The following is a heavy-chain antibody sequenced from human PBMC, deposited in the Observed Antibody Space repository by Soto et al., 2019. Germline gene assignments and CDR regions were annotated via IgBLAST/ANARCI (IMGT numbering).Heavy chain of an antibody. D-gene: IGHD2-2*01. CDR2: INPNSGGT. CDR1: GYTFTGYY. V-gene: IGHV1-2*02. CDR3: AGEQTEYCSSTSCYYYYYGMDD. J-gene: IGHJ6*02. Sequence: ASVKVSGKASGYTFTGYYMRWVRQAPGQGLEWMGWINPNSGGTNYAQKFQGRVTMTRDTFISTADMELSRLRSDDTAVYYWAGEQTEYCSSTSCYYYYYGMDDWGHGTTVPVSS.